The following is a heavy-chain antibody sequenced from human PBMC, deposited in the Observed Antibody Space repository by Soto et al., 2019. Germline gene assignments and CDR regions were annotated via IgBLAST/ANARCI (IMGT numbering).Heavy chain of an antibody. CDR3: ARAHTGSLPRRADYYSALDV. V-gene: IGHV3-13*05. CDR1: GFSFSDYD. CDR2: IGAARDP. Sequence: PWVSRRLSCTASGFSFSDYDMHWVRQVPGKGREWVSTIGAARDPYYTGSVKHGFTISRENARNSMFLQMNSVTVADTAVYYCARAHTGSLPRRADYYSALDVSGQGIMVTVS. J-gene: IGHJ6*02.